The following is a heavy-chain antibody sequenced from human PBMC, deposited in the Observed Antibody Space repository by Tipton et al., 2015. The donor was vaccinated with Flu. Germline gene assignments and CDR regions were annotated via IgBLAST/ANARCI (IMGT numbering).Heavy chain of an antibody. CDR3: SRLGIQFSSSDDY. V-gene: IGHV3-74*01. Sequence: GSLRLSCATSGFTFSHYWMNWVRQAPGKGLEWVARINSDGGSTTYADSVKGRFTISRDNAESTLYLQMNSLRAEDTAVYYCSRLGIQFSSSDDYWGQGTLVTVSS. CDR1: GFTFSHYW. J-gene: IGHJ4*02. D-gene: IGHD5-18*01. CDR2: INSDGGST.